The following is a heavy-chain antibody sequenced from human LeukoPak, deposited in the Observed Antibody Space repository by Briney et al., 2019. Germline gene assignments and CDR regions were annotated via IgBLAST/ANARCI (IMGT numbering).Heavy chain of an antibody. V-gene: IGHV3-48*03. CDR3: AELGITMIGGV. D-gene: IGHD3-10*02. Sequence: GGALRLSCAASGFTFSSYEMNWVRQAPGKGLEWVSYISSSGSTIYYADSVKGRFTISRDNAKNSLSLQMNSLRAEDTAVYYCAELGITMIGGVWGKGTTVTISS. J-gene: IGHJ6*04. CDR2: ISSSGSTI. CDR1: GFTFSSYE.